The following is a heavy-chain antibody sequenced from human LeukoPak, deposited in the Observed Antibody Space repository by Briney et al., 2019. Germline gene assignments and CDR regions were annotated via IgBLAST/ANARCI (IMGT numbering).Heavy chain of an antibody. D-gene: IGHD5-24*01. CDR1: GFTFSSYS. V-gene: IGHV3-21*01. CDR2: ISSSSSYI. Sequence: PGGSLRLSCAASGFTFSSYSMNWVRQAPGKGLEWVSSISSSSSYIYYADSVKGRFTISRDNAKNSLYLQMNSLRAEDTAVYYCARDLAFTTQMGYWGQGTLVTVSS. CDR3: ARDLAFTTQMGY. J-gene: IGHJ4*02.